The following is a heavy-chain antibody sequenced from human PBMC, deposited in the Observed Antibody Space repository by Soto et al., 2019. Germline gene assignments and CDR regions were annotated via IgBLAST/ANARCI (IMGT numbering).Heavy chain of an antibody. CDR1: GFTFSGSA. CDR2: IRSKANSYAT. V-gene: IGHV3-73*01. J-gene: IGHJ6*02. D-gene: IGHD4-17*01. CDR3: TRHVDPIDYGGNSGYYYYGMDV. Sequence: GGSLRLSCAASGFTFSGSAMHWVRQASGKGLEWVGRIRSKANSYATAYAASVKGRFTISRDDSKNTAYLQMNSLKTEDTAVYYCTRHVDPIDYGGNSGYYYYGMDVWGQGITVT.